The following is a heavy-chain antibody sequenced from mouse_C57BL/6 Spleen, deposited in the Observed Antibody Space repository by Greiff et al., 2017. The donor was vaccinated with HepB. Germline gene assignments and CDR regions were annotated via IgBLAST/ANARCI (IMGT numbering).Heavy chain of an antibody. D-gene: IGHD2-4*01. V-gene: IGHV1-78*01. J-gene: IGHJ4*01. CDR3: AREEIYYDYDDYAMDY. Sequence: VQLQQSDAELVKPGASVKISCKVSGYTFTDHTIHWMKQRPEQGLEWIGYIYPRDGSTKYNEKFKGKAILTADKSSSTAYMQLNSLTSEDSAVYFCAREEIYYDYDDYAMDYWGQGTSVTVSS. CDR1: GYTFTDHT. CDR2: IYPRDGST.